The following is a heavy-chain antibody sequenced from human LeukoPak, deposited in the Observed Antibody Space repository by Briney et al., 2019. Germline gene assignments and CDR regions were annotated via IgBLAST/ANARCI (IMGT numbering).Heavy chain of an antibody. CDR2: INHSGST. D-gene: IGHD2-2*01. CDR1: GESFSGYY. V-gene: IGHV4-34*01. Sequence: SETLSLTCAVYGESFSGYYWSWIRQPPGKGLEWIGEINHSGSTNYNPSLKSRVTISVDTSKNQFSLKLGSVTAADTAVYYCARVPAAPRLYMDVWGQGTTVIVSS. CDR3: ARVPAAPRLYMDV. J-gene: IGHJ6*02.